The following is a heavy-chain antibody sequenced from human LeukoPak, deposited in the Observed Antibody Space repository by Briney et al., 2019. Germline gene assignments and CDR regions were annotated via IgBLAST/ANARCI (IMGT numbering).Heavy chain of an antibody. CDR2: IIPIFGTA. J-gene: IGHJ6*03. Sequence: ASVTVSCKASGGTFSIYAISWVRQAPGQGLEWMGGIIPIFGTANYAQKFQGRVTITTDESTSTAYMELSSLRSEDTAVYYCASSRVYYYYMDVWGKGTTVTVSS. V-gene: IGHV1-69*05. CDR1: GGTFSIYA. CDR3: ASSRVYYYYMDV.